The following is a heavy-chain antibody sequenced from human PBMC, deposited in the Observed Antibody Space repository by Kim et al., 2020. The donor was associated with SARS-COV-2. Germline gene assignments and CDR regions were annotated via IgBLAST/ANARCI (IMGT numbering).Heavy chain of an antibody. J-gene: IGHJ4*02. D-gene: IGHD2-2*01. CDR3: ARGSRYCSSTSCYFGFDY. V-gene: IGHV4-59*09. Sequence: SRVTISVDTSKNRFSLRLSSVTAADTAVYYCARGSRYCSSTSCYFGFDYWGQGTLVTVSS.